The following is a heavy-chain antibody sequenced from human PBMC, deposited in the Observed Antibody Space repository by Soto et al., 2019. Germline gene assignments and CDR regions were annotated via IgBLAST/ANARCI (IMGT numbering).Heavy chain of an antibody. J-gene: IGHJ6*02. Sequence: QVQLQESGPGLVKPSETLSLSCTVSGGSISSYYWSWFRQSPGKRMEWIGYVHHSWGSSYNPSLPSRVAISLATSTSKFSLKVTSVTATDTAGYYCARQGFGPLHGLVDVWGQGSTVTVSS. CDR2: VHHSWGS. D-gene: IGHD3-10*01. V-gene: IGHV4-59*08. CDR1: GGSISSYY. CDR3: ARQGFGPLHGLVDV.